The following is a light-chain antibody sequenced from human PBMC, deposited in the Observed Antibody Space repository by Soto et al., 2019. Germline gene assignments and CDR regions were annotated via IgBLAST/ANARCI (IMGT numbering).Light chain of an antibody. V-gene: IGLV1-40*01. J-gene: IGLJ1*01. Sequence: QSVLTQPPSVSGAPGQRVTISCTGSNSNIGADCHVHWYRQLPGTAPKLLIFANDNRPSGVSARFSASKSGASASLAITGLQAEDEADYFCQSYDNSLSAYVFGIGTKVTVL. CDR1: NSNIGADCH. CDR2: AND. CDR3: QSYDNSLSAYV.